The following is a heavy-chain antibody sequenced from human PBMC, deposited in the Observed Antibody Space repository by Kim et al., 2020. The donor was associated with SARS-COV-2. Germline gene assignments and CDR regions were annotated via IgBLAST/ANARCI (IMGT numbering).Heavy chain of an antibody. CDR1: GFTFSSYA. CDR3: AKSRSGYGGNRSGFDY. CDR2: ISGSGGST. D-gene: IGHD5-12*01. Sequence: GGSLRLSCAASGFTFSSYAMSWVRQAPGKGLEWVSAISGSGGSTYYADSVKGRFTISRDNSKNTLYLQMNSLRAEDTAVYYCAKSRSGYGGNRSGFDYWGQGTLVTVSS. V-gene: IGHV3-23*01. J-gene: IGHJ4*02.